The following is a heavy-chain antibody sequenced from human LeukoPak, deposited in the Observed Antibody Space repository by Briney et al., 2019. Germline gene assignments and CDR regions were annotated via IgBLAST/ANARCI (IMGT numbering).Heavy chain of an antibody. CDR1: GFTFSSYS. V-gene: IGHV3-21*01. Sequence: GGSLRLSCAASGFTFSSYSMNWVRQAPGKGLEWVSSISSSSSYIYYADSVKGRFTISRDNAKNSLYLQMNSLRAEDTAVYYCARVGLYYYDSSGYYYPFDYWGQGTLVTVSS. CDR3: ARVGLYYYDSSGYYYPFDY. CDR2: ISSSSSYI. D-gene: IGHD3-22*01. J-gene: IGHJ4*02.